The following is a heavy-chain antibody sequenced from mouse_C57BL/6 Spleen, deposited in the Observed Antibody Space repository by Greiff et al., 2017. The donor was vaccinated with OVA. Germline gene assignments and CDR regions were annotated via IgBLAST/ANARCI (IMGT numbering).Heavy chain of an antibody. CDR1: GYSFTDYN. Sequence: EVKLMESGPELVKPGASVKISCKASGYSFTDYNMNWVKQSNGKSLEWIGVINPNYGTTSYNQKFKGKATLTVDQSSSTAYMQLNSLTSEDSAVYYCARGLRSSGSFDVWGTGTTVTVSS. CDR3: ARGLRSSGSFDV. CDR2: INPNYGTT. J-gene: IGHJ1*03. D-gene: IGHD1-1*01. V-gene: IGHV1-39*01.